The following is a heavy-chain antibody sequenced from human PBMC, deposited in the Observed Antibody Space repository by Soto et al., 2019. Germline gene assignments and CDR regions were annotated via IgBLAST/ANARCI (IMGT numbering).Heavy chain of an antibody. CDR2: ISGSGSDT. V-gene: IGHV3-23*01. D-gene: IGHD3-3*01. J-gene: IGHJ5*01. CDR1: GFTFSTYA. CDR3: ARDIWSGDYKWFDS. Sequence: EVQLLESGGGLVQPGGSLRLSCAASGFTFSTYAMSWVRQAPGKGLEWVSAISGSGSDTYHADSVKGRFSISRDNSKNTVDLQMSSLRSEESAVYYCARDIWSGDYKWFDSWGPGTLVTVSS.